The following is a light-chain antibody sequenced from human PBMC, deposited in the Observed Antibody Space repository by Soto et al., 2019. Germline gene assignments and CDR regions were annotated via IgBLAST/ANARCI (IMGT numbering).Light chain of an antibody. CDR1: TGAVTSNHH. CDR3: LLSYNAARV. Sequence: QAVVTQAPSLTVSPGVTVTLTCGSSTGAVTSNHHPYWFQQKAGQAPRTLIYDTSNKHSWTPARFSGSLLGDKAALTLSGAHPEDEAQYYCLLSYNAARVFGGGTKLTVL. CDR2: DTS. J-gene: IGLJ2*01. V-gene: IGLV7-46*01.